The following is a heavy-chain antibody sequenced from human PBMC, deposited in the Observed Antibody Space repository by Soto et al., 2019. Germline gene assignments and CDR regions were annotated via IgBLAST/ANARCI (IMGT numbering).Heavy chain of an antibody. V-gene: IGHV4-59*01. D-gene: IGHD3-9*01. CDR2: IYYSGST. CDR1: GGSISSYY. Sequence: QVQLQESGPGLVKPSETLSLTCTVSGGSISSYYWSWIRQPPGKVLEWIGYIYYSGSTNYNPSLKSRVTISVNTSKNHFSLKLSSVAAADPAVYYCARDAPLNYDILTGYNYYYMDVLGKGTTVTVSS. J-gene: IGHJ6*03. CDR3: ARDAPLNYDILTGYNYYYMDV.